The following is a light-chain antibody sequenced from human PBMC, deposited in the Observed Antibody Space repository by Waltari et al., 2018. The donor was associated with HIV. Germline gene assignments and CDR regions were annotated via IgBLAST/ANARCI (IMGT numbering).Light chain of an antibody. CDR1: QGIGSS. CDR2: SAS. Sequence: DLQLTRSPSFLSASIGARVTLTCRPAQGIGSSLAWYQAKPGRAPKLLVYSASILQAGVPLRFGGSGSGTEFTLTVSSLQPEDFAAYYCQQYDTYPLTFGGGTKVEIK. J-gene: IGKJ4*01. CDR3: QQYDTYPLT. V-gene: IGKV1-9*01.